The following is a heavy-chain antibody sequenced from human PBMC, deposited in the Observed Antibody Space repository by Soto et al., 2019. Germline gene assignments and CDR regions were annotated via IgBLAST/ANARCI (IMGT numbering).Heavy chain of an antibody. CDR1: GGTFSSYA. J-gene: IGHJ4*02. CDR3: VHRRDGYNSVFFDY. V-gene: IGHV1-69*13. D-gene: IGHD5-12*01. CDR2: IIRIFHTP. Sequence: SVKVSCKASGGTFSSYAFSWVRQAPGQGLEWMGGIIRIFHTPTYAQKFQGRVTITADESTSTAYMELISLRSDDTAVYYCVHRRDGYNSVFFDYWGQGTLVTVSS.